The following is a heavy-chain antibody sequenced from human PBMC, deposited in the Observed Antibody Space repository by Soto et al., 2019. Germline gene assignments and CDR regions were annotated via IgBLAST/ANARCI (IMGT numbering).Heavy chain of an antibody. J-gene: IGHJ4*02. Sequence: EVQLVESGGGLVHPGGSLRLSCAGSGFTFSSYWMSWVRQAPGKGLEWVANIKEDGSDKNHVDSVKGRITSSRDNAKSSLYLQMNSLRAEDTAVYYCRVSGPLFDYWGQGILVTVSS. D-gene: IGHD1-26*01. V-gene: IGHV3-7*05. CDR1: GFTFSSYW. CDR2: IKEDGSDK. CDR3: RVSGPLFDY.